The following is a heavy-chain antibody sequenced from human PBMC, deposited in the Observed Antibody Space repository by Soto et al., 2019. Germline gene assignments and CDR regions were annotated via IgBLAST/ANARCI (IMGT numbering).Heavy chain of an antibody. D-gene: IGHD3-10*01. CDR3: ARVLTRVVNWLEP. J-gene: IGHJ5*02. CDR1: WDTCTRFF. Sequence: ASVEVSFKTSWDTCTRFFRIVVLHAPGQGLELMGWIATYNTNRNYAQKFHGRLTLNTDTSTSNAYMELKSLGYADTAVYYCARVLTRVVNWLEPWGPGTMLNVSS. V-gene: IGHV1-18*01. CDR2: IATYNTNR.